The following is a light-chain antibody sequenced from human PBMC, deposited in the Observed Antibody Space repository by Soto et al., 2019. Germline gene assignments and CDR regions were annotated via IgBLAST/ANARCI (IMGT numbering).Light chain of an antibody. V-gene: IGKV1-27*01. CDR3: QKYNSAPRT. J-gene: IGKJ4*01. CDR2: AAS. CDR1: QGISNY. Sequence: DVQMTPAPSSLSASVGDRVTITCRASQGISNYLAWYQQKPGKVPKLLIYAASILQSGVPSRFRVSGSGTDFTLAISSLQPEYVATYYCQKYNSAPRTSGGGTKVEIK.